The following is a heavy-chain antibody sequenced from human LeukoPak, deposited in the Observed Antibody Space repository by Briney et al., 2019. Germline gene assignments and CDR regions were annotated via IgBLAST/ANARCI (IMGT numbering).Heavy chain of an antibody. V-gene: IGHV4-39*07. Sequence: PSETLSLTCTVSGGSISSSSYYWGWIRQPPGKGLEWIGSIYYSGSTYYNPSLKSRVTISVDTSKNQFSLKLSSVTAADTAVYYRARDRFWSGRFDYWGQGTLVTVSS. CDR1: GGSISSSSYY. D-gene: IGHD3-3*01. J-gene: IGHJ4*02. CDR3: ARDRFWSGRFDY. CDR2: IYYSGST.